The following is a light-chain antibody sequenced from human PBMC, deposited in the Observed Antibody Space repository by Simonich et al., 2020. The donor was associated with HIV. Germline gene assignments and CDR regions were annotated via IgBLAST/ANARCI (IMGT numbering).Light chain of an antibody. V-gene: IGKV3-15*01. J-gene: IGKJ1*01. CDR3: QQYNNWPPWT. Sequence: EIVMTQSPAPLSVSPGERATLSCRANQSVSSNLAWYQQKPGQAPRRLLYCAYTRATGIPARFSGSASGTEFTLTISSMQSEDFAVYYCQQYNNWPPWTFGQGTKVEIK. CDR1: QSVSSN. CDR2: CAY.